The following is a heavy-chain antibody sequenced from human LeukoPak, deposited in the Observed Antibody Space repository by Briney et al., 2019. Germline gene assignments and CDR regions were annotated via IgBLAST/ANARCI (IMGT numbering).Heavy chain of an antibody. CDR1: GYTFTSYG. Sequence: ASVKVSCKASGYTFTSYGISWVRQAPGQGLEWMGWISGYNGNTDYAQKLQGRVTMTTDTSTSTVYMELRSLRSDDTAVYYCARDYYDSSYYFDYWGQGTLVTVSS. D-gene: IGHD3-22*01. CDR3: ARDYYDSSYYFDY. V-gene: IGHV1-18*01. J-gene: IGHJ4*02. CDR2: ISGYNGNT.